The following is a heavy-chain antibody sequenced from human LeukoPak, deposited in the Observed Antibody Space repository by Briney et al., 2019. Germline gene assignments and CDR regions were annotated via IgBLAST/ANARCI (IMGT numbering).Heavy chain of an antibody. D-gene: IGHD3-22*01. Sequence: SETLSLTCSVSGGSISSGVYYWGWVRQPPEEGLEWIGSIHSSGSTFYNPSLKSRVTMSVDTSKNQFSLKLSSVTAADTAVYYCASSPYYYDSSGYYGDWFDPWGQGTLVTVSS. V-gene: IGHV4-39*07. CDR3: ASSPYYYDSSGYYGDWFDP. CDR1: GGSISSGVYY. CDR2: IHSSGST. J-gene: IGHJ5*02.